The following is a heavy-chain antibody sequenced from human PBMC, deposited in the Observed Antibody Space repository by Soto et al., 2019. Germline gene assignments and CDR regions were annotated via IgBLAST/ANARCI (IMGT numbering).Heavy chain of an antibody. J-gene: IGHJ3*01. CDR2: IFHSGDT. CDR3: AYSTGWYRHDV. D-gene: IGHD6-19*01. CDR1: GDSISNSRW. V-gene: IGHV4-4*02. Sequence: QVQLQESGPGMVKPSGTLSLTCAVSGDSISNSRWWTWVRQPPGKGLEWIGDIFHSGDTNYNPSLKSRVFISVDKSHNQFSLNVSSVTAADTAVYYCAYSTGWYRHDVWGQWTLVNVSS.